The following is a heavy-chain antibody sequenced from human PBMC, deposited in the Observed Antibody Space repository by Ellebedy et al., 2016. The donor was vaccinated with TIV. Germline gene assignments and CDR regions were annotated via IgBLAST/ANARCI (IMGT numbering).Heavy chain of an antibody. CDR3: ARDKGDDSGSKFDS. V-gene: IGHV3-7*03. CDR2: IKQDGSEK. J-gene: IGHJ4*02. CDR1: GFTFSNYW. D-gene: IGHD6-19*01. Sequence: GGSLRLSCAASGFTFSNYWMSWVRQAPGKGLEWVANIKQDGSEKYYVDSLRGRFTISRDNAKRSLYLQMNSLRADDTAVYYCARDKGDDSGSKFDSWGQGTLVTVSS.